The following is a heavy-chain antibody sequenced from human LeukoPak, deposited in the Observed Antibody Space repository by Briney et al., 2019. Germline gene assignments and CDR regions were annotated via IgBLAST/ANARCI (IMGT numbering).Heavy chain of an antibody. CDR2: INSDGSST. Sequence: GGSLRLSCAASGFTFSSYWMHWVRRAPGKGLVWVSRINSDGSSTSYADSVKGRFTISRDNAKNTLYLQMNSLRAEDTAVYYCARKGYSSSSGAFDIWGQGTMVTVSS. D-gene: IGHD6-6*01. CDR3: ARKGYSSSSGAFDI. V-gene: IGHV3-74*01. J-gene: IGHJ3*02. CDR1: GFTFSSYW.